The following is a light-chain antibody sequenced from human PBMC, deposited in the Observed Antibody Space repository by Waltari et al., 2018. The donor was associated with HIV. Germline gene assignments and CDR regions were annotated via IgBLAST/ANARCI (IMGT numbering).Light chain of an antibody. CDR2: DAA. V-gene: IGKV1-33*01. CDR1: QDISNY. J-gene: IGKJ5*01. Sequence: DIQMTQSPSSLSASVGDRVTITCQASQDISNYLNWYQQKPVKAAKLVIYDAANVETGVPSRFSASGSGTDVTVTISSLQPEDIATYYCQQYDKPAITCGQGTRLEIK. CDR3: QQYDKPAIT.